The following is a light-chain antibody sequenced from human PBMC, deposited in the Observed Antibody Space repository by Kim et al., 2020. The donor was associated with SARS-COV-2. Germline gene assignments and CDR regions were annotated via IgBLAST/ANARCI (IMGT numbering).Light chain of an antibody. CDR3: QQYANS. V-gene: IGKV3-20*01. CDR2: HAS. Sequence: LALAAEERANLSCRDSERVSSKYLSWYKQKPAHEPSLLIYHASSRATGIPDRLSGRGSGTDFTLTISRLEPEDFAVYYCQQYANSFGGGTKVDI. J-gene: IGKJ4*01. CDR1: ERVSSKY.